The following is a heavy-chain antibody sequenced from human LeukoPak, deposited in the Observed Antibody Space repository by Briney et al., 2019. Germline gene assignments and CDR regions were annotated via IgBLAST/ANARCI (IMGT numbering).Heavy chain of an antibody. J-gene: IGHJ4*02. D-gene: IGHD3-10*01. V-gene: IGHV3-33*01. CDR1: GFTFSSYG. Sequence: PGRSLRLSCAASGFTFSSYGMHWVRQAPGKGLEWVAVIWYDGSNKYYADSVKGRFTISRDNSKNTLYLQMNSLRAEDTAVYYCVGSGSPEYNFDSWGQGTLVTVSS. CDR3: VGSGSPEYNFDS. CDR2: IWYDGSNK.